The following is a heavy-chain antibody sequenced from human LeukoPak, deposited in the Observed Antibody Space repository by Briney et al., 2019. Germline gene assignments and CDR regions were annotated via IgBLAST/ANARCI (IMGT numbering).Heavy chain of an antibody. CDR1: GGSISSYY. CDR2: IYYSGST. Sequence: PSETLSLTCTVSGGSISSYYWCWIRPPPGKGLEWIGYIYYSGSTNYNPSLKSRVTISVDTSKNQFSLKLNPVTAADTAVYYCARVTGYMIEDYFDYWGQGILVTVSS. CDR3: ARVTGYMIEDYFDY. V-gene: IGHV4-59*01. D-gene: IGHD3-9*01. J-gene: IGHJ4*02.